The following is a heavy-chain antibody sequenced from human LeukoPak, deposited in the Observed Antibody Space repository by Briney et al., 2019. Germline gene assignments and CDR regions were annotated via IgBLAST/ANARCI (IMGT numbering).Heavy chain of an antibody. CDR3: AKDQCTSTSCYKGDY. CDR2: IIGSGGST. D-gene: IGHD2-2*02. CDR1: GFTFSTYA. J-gene: IGHJ4*02. Sequence: GGSLRLSCAASGFTFSTYAMSWVRQAPGKGLEWVSAIIGSGGSTYYADSVKGRFTISRDNSKNTLYLQMDSLRAEDTAVYYCAKDQCTSTSCYKGDYWGQGTLVTVSA. V-gene: IGHV3-23*01.